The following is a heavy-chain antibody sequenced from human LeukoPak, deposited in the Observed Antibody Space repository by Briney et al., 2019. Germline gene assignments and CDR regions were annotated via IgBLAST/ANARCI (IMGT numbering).Heavy chain of an antibody. CDR1: GGSFSGYY. CDR2: INHSGST. CDR3: ARIPNYYDSSGYYFDY. J-gene: IGHJ4*02. D-gene: IGHD3-22*01. Sequence: SETLSLTCAVYGGSFSGYYWSWIRQPPGKGREWIGEINHSGSTNYNPSLKSRVTISVDTSKNQFSLKLSSVTAADTAVYYCARIPNYYDSSGYYFDYWGQGTLVTVSS. V-gene: IGHV4-34*01.